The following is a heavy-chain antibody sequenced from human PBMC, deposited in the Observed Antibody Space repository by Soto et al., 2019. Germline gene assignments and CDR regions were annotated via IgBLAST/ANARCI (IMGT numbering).Heavy chain of an antibody. Sequence: SETLSLTCTVSGGSISSYYWSWIRQPPGKGLEWIGYIYYSGSTNYNPSLKSRVTISVDTSKNQFSLKLSSVTAADTAVYYCARDGGYSYDFNYWGQGTLVTVSS. CDR1: GGSISSYY. D-gene: IGHD5-18*01. CDR3: ARDGGYSYDFNY. V-gene: IGHV4-59*01. CDR2: IYYSGST. J-gene: IGHJ4*02.